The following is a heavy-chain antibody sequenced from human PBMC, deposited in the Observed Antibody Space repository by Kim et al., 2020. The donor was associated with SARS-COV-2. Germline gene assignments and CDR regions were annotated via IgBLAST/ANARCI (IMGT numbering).Heavy chain of an antibody. J-gene: IGHJ4*02. Sequence: STKYNPSLRSRVFISLDTSKNQFSLNLNSVTAADTAVYFCARAEEQLIFYYWGQGSLVTVSS. V-gene: IGHV4-30-2*05. CDR2: ST. CDR3: ARAEEQLIFYY. D-gene: IGHD6-19*01.